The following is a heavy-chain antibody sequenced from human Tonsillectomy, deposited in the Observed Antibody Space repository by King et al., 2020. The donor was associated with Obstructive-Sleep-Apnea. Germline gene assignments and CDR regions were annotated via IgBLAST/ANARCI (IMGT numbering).Heavy chain of an antibody. J-gene: IGHJ4*02. CDR1: GGSISSGGYY. V-gene: IGHV4-31*03. Sequence: QLQESGPGLVKPSQTLSLTCTVSGGSISSGGYYWSWIRQHPGKGLEWIGYIYYSGSTSYNPSLKSRVTISVNTSKNQFSLKLSSVTAADTAVYYCARGVGGNPPFDYWGQGTLVTVSS. D-gene: IGHD4-23*01. CDR2: IYYSGST. CDR3: ARGVGGNPPFDY.